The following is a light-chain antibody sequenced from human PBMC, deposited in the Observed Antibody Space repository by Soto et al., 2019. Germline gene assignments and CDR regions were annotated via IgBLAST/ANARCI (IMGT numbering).Light chain of an antibody. CDR3: CSYAGGSTLV. Sequence: QSVLTQPASVSGSPGQSITISCTGTSSDVGSYNLVSWYQHYPGKAPKLMIFEGYKRPSGVSNRFSGSKSGNSASLTVSALHHEDEAHYYCCSYAGGSTLVFGGGTKLTVL. V-gene: IGLV2-23*01. J-gene: IGLJ3*02. CDR2: EGY. CDR1: SSDVGSYNL.